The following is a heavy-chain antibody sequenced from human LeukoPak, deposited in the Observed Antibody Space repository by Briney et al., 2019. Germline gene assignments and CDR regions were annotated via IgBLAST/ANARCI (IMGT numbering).Heavy chain of an antibody. J-gene: IGHJ5*02. V-gene: IGHV4-59*01. D-gene: IGHD6-13*01. CDR2: IYYSGST. CDR1: GGSISSYY. Sequence: PSETLSLTCTVSGGSISSYYWSWIRQPPGKGLEWIGYIYYSGSTNYNPSLKSRVTISVDTSKNQFSLKLSSVTAADTAVYYCARDKASLNLAAAGDNWFDPWGQGTLVTVSS. CDR3: ARDKASLNLAAAGDNWFDP.